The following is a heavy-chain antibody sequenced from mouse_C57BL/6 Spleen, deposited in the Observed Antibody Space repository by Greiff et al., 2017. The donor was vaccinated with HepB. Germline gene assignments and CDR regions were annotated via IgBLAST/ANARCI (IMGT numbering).Heavy chain of an antibody. J-gene: IGHJ2*01. CDR2: IYPGSGST. Sequence: QVQLQQPGAELVKPGASVKMSCKASGYTFTSYWITWVKQRPGQGLEWIGDIYPGSGSTNYNEKFKSKATLTVDTSSSTAYMQLSSLTSEDSAVYYCAREKLREGYFDYWGQGTTRTGSS. V-gene: IGHV1-55*01. D-gene: IGHD1-1*01. CDR1: GYTFTSYW. CDR3: AREKLREGYFDY.